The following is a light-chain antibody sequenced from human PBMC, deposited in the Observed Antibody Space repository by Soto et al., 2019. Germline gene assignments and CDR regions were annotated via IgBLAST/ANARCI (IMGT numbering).Light chain of an antibody. CDR1: SSDVGGYNY. J-gene: IGLJ1*01. Sequence: QSVLTQPGSVSGSPGQSITISCTGTSSDVGGYNYVSWYKQHPGKAPKLMIYEVSNRPSGVSNRFSGSKSGNTASLTISGLQAEDEADYYCRSYTSSSTLFYVFGNGKKVTVL. CDR3: RSYTSSSTLFYV. CDR2: EVS. V-gene: IGLV2-14*01.